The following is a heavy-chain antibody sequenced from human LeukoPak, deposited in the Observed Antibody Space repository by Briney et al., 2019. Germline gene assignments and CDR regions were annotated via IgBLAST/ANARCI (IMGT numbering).Heavy chain of an antibody. V-gene: IGHV4-61*01. CDR1: GGSISSGSYY. D-gene: IGHD6-19*01. Sequence: SETLSLTCTVSGGSISSGSYYWSWIRQPPGKGLEWIGYIYYSGSTNYNPSLKSRVTISVDTSKNQFSLKLSSVTAADTAVYYCARAVAGTFYYYGMDVWGQGTTVTVSS. CDR2: IYYSGST. CDR3: ARAVAGTFYYYGMDV. J-gene: IGHJ6*02.